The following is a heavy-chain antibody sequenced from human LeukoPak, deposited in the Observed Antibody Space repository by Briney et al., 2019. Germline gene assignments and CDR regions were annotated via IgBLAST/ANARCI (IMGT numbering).Heavy chain of an antibody. CDR1: GYTFTGYY. V-gene: IGHV1-2*02. CDR2: INPNSGGT. D-gene: IGHD4-23*01. J-gene: IGHJ3*02. CDR3: ARDNDYGGNSGDAFDI. Sequence: ASVKVSCKASGYTFTGYYMHSVRQAPGQGLEWMGWINPNSGGTNYAQKFQGRVTMTRDTSISTAYMELSRLRSDDTAVYYCARDNDYGGNSGDAFDIWGQGTMVTVSS.